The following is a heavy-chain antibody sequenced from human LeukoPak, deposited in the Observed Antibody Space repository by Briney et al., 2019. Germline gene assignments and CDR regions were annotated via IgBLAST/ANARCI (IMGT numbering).Heavy chain of an antibody. CDR2: IYYSGST. D-gene: IGHD3-10*01. J-gene: IGHJ6*02. CDR3: ARKFGGSGIEYGMDV. CDR1: GGSISSYY. Sequence: SETLSLTCTVSGGSISSYYWSWIRQPPGKGQEWIGYIYYSGSTYYNPSLKSRVTISVDTSKNQFSLKLSSVTAADTAVYYCARKFGGSGIEYGMDVWGQGTTVTVSS. V-gene: IGHV4-59*08.